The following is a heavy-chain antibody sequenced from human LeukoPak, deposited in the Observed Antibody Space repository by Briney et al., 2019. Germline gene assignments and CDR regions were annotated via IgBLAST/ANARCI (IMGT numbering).Heavy chain of an antibody. CDR2: ISAYNGNT. J-gene: IGHJ6*03. CDR1: GYTFTSYG. Sequence: GASVKVSCKASGYTFTSYGISLVRQAPGQGLEWMGWISAYNGNTNYAQKLQGRVTMTTDTSTSTAYMELRSLRSDDTAVYYCARSGSGSYYYYMDVWGKGTTVTVSS. CDR3: ARSGSGSYYYYMDV. D-gene: IGHD1-26*01. V-gene: IGHV1-18*01.